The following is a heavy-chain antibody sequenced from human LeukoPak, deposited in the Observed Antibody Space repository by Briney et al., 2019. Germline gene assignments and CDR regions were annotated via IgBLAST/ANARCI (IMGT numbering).Heavy chain of an antibody. J-gene: IGHJ4*02. V-gene: IGHV3-30*18. D-gene: IGHD6-13*01. CDR2: ISYDGSDK. Sequence: PGGSLRLSCAAFGFAFSTYGVHWVRQAPGKGLEWVAVISYDGSDKYYADSVKGRFTISRDNSKNTLYLQMNSLRPEDTAVYYCAKDGLGILCLDYWGQGTLISVSS. CDR1: GFAFSTYG. CDR3: AKDGLGILCLDY.